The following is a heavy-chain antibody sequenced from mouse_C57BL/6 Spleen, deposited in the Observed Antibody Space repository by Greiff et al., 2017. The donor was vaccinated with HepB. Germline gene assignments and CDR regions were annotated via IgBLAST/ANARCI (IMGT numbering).Heavy chain of an antibody. CDR3: ARENYYDYSFAY. Sequence: QVHVKQPGAELVKPGASVKMSCKASGYTFTSYWITWVKQRPGQGLEWIGDIYPGSGSTNYNEKFKSKATLTVDTSSSTAYMQLSSLTSEDSAVYYCARENYYDYSFAYWGQGTLVTVSA. CDR1: GYTFTSYW. D-gene: IGHD2-4*01. V-gene: IGHV1-55*01. CDR2: IYPGSGST. J-gene: IGHJ3*01.